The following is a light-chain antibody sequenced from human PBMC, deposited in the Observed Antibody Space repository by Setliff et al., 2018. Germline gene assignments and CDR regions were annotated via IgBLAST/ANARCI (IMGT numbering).Light chain of an antibody. CDR2: YEN. Sequence: SYELTQPPSVSVAPGKAAIITCGGSNLGSKTVHWYQQRPGQAPLLIIYYENDRPSGVPDRFSASKSGNTATLTIRWVEAGHEADYYCQVWHGDDDHVVFGGGTKVTVL. CDR3: QVWHGDDDHVV. J-gene: IGLJ1*01. CDR1: NLGSKT. V-gene: IGLV3-21*01.